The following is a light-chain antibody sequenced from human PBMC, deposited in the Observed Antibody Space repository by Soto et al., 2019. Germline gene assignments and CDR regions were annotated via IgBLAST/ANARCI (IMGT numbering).Light chain of an antibody. CDR1: QSVSSY. V-gene: IGKV3-11*01. CDR2: DAS. CDR3: QQRSNSPRRIT. Sequence: EIGLTQSPATLSLSPGERATLSCRASQSVSSYLAWYQQKPGQAPRLLIYDASNRATGIPARFSGSGSGTDFTLTISSLEPEDFAVYYCQQRSNSPRRITFGGGTKVEIK. J-gene: IGKJ4*01.